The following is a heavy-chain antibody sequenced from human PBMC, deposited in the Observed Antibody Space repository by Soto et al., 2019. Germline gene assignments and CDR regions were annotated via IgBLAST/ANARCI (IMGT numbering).Heavy chain of an antibody. Sequence: ASVKVSCKASGYTFTSYGISWVRQAPGQGLEWMGWISAYNGNTNYAQKLQGRVTMTTDTSTSTAYMELRSLRSDDTAVYYCARDLRDTAMDYYYYYGMDVWGQGTTVTVTS. CDR1: GYTFTSYG. V-gene: IGHV1-18*01. J-gene: IGHJ6*02. D-gene: IGHD5-18*01. CDR2: ISAYNGNT. CDR3: ARDLRDTAMDYYYYYGMDV.